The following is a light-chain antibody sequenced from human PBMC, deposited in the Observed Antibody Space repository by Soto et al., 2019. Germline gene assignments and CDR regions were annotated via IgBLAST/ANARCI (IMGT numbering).Light chain of an antibody. CDR2: EDS. CDR3: QAWDRSTVV. J-gene: IGLJ2*01. Sequence: SYELTQPPSVSVSPGRTASITCSGDKLGDRYACWYQQKPGQSPVLVMYEDSKRPSGIAERFSGSNSGNTATLTISGTQAMDEADYYCQAWDRSTVVFGGGTKVTVL. CDR1: KLGDRY. V-gene: IGLV3-1*01.